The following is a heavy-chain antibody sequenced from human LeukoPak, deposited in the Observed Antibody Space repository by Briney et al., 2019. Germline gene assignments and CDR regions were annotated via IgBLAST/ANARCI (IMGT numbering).Heavy chain of an antibody. CDR1: GFTVSDNS. D-gene: IGHD4/OR15-4a*01. CDR3: ARRAGAYSHPYDY. V-gene: IGHV3-53*01. CDR2: IYYDDRT. Sequence: PGGSLRLSCTVSGFTVSDNSMSWVRQAPGKGLEWVSFIYYDDRTHYSDSMKGRFTISRDNSKNTLYLQMNSLRAEDTAVYYCARRAGAYSHPYDYWGQGTLVTVSS. J-gene: IGHJ4*02.